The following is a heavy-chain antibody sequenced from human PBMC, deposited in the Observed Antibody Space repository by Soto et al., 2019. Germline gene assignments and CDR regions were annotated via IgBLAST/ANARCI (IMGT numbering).Heavy chain of an antibody. J-gene: IGHJ5*02. Sequence: ASVKVSCKVSGYNLTELSMHWVRQAPGKGLVWMGGFDPEDGETIYAQKFQGRVTMTEGTSTDTAYMELSSLRSEDTAVYYCAALGVESLVAARTLGQGTLVTVSS. V-gene: IGHV1-24*01. CDR2: FDPEDGET. CDR1: GYNLTELS. CDR3: AALGVESLVAART. D-gene: IGHD2-15*01.